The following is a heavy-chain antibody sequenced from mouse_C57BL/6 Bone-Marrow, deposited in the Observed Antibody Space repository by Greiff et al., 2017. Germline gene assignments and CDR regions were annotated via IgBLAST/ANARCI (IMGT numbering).Heavy chain of an antibody. CDR3: AIFYYSNSHFDY. D-gene: IGHD2-5*01. CDR1: GYTFTSSG. Sequence: QVHVKQSGAELARPGASVKLSCKASGYTFTSSGISWVKQRTGQGLEWIGEIYPRSGNTYYNEKFKGKATLTADKSSSTAYMELRSLTSEDSAVYFSAIFYYSNSHFDYWGQGTTLTVSS. V-gene: IGHV1-81*01. J-gene: IGHJ2*01. CDR2: IYPRSGNT.